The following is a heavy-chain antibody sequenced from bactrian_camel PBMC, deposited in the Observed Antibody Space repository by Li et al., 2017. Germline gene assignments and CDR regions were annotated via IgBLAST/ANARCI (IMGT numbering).Heavy chain of an antibody. Sequence: HVQLVESGGGTVQAGGSLKLSCALSGFTFIEDCMGWFRQAPGKEREGVAIIDSDGSTGYEDSVKGRFTISRDNAKNTIYPQMDNLKPDDSAVYYCAAEVFPCRSYSDYAEHWGQGTQVTV. CDR2: IIDSDGST. V-gene: IGHV3S63*01. J-gene: IGHJ4*01. CDR3: AAEVFPCRSYSDYAEH. D-gene: IGHD4*01. CDR1: GFTFIEDC.